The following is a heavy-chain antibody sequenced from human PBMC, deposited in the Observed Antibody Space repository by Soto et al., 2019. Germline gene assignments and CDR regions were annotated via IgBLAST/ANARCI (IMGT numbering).Heavy chain of an antibody. D-gene: IGHD3-3*01. CDR2: ISAYNGNT. Sequence: GASVKVSCKASGYTFTSYGISWVRQAPGQGLEWMGWISAYNGNTNYAQKLQGRVTMTTDTSTSTAYMELRSLRSDDTAVYYCARWTTIFGVVISYDDAFDIWGQGTMVTVSS. J-gene: IGHJ3*02. CDR3: ARWTTIFGVVISYDDAFDI. V-gene: IGHV1-18*01. CDR1: GYTFTSYG.